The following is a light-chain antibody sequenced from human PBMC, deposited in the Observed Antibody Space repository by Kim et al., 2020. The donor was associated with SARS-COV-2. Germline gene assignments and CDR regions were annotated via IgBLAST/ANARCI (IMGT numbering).Light chain of an antibody. CDR3: SSYTSSSTWV. J-gene: IGLJ3*02. CDR1: GRDVGSYNR. CDR2: EVS. Sequence: GQSVTISRTGTGRDVGSYNRVSWYQQPPGTAPKLMIYEVSNRPSGVPDRFSGSKSGNTASLTISGLQAEDEADYYCSSYTSSSTWVFGGGTQLTVL. V-gene: IGLV2-18*02.